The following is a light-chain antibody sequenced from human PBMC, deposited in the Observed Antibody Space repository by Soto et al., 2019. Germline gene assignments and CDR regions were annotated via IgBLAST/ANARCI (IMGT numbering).Light chain of an antibody. Sequence: QSALTQPASVSGSPGQSITISCTGTSSDVGGYNYVSWYQQHPGKAPKLMIYDVSNRPSGVSNRFSGSKSGNTASLTISGLQAEDEADYYCSSYRSSSVVFGGGTKLPS. V-gene: IGLV2-14*01. CDR3: SSYRSSSVV. CDR1: SSDVGGYNY. J-gene: IGLJ2*01. CDR2: DVS.